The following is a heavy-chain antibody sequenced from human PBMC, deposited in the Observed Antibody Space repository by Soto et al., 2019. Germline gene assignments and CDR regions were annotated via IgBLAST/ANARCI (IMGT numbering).Heavy chain of an antibody. D-gene: IGHD1-26*01. CDR2: INHSGST. V-gene: IGHV4-34*01. CDR1: GGSFSGYY. Sequence: QVRLQQWGAGLLKPSETLSLTCAVYGGSFSGYYWSWIRQPPGKGLEWIGEINHSGSTNYNPSLKSRVTISVDTSKNQFSLRLSSVTAADTAVYYCARGGRIVGSTSLFDYWGQGALVTVSS. J-gene: IGHJ4*02. CDR3: ARGGRIVGSTSLFDY.